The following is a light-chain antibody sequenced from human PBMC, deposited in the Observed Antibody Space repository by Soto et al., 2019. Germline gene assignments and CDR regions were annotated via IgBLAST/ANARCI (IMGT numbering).Light chain of an antibody. J-gene: IGKJ1*01. Sequence: SQSVTINYLAWYQQKPGQAPRLLLYGASRRATGGPDRFFCSGSAADVIRLTTRLAPEDVAAYYCQHYITSVTTIGQGTKVDIK. CDR3: QHYITSVTT. V-gene: IGKV3-20*01. CDR1: QSVTINY. CDR2: GAS.